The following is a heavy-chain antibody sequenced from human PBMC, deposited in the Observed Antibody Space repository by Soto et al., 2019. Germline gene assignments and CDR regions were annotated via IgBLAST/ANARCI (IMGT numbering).Heavy chain of an antibody. Sequence: GGSLRLSCAASGFTFSSYSMNWVRQAPGKGLEWVSSISSSSSYIYYADSVKGRLTISRDNAKNSLYLQMNSLRAEDTAVYYCARSRALAIVVVPAAAFDPWGQGTLVTVSS. J-gene: IGHJ5*02. CDR3: ARSRALAIVVVPAAAFDP. V-gene: IGHV3-21*01. D-gene: IGHD2-2*01. CDR1: GFTFSSYS. CDR2: ISSSSSYI.